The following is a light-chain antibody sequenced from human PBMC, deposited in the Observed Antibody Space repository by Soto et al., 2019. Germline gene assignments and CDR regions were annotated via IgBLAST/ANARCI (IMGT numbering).Light chain of an antibody. CDR3: QQRSNWPLFT. J-gene: IGKJ3*01. CDR2: DAS. CDR1: QSVSSY. Sequence: EIVLTQSPATLSLSAGERATLSCRASQSVSSYLAWYQQKPGQAPRLLIYDASNRATGIPARFSGSGSGTDFTLTISSLEPEDFAVYYCQQRSNWPLFTFVPGTKVDIK. V-gene: IGKV3-11*01.